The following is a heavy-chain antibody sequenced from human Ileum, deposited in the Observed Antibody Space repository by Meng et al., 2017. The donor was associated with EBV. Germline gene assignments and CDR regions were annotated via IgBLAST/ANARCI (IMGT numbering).Heavy chain of an antibody. CDR1: GFTFSSYW. D-gene: IGHD7-27*01. V-gene: IGHV3-74*03. J-gene: IGHJ4*02. Sequence: EVQLAGSGGGLVQSGGSLILSCAASGFTFSSYWMHWVRQAPGKGLVWVSNIKTDGSTSAYADSVKGRFTISRDNAKNTLYLQMNSLRVEDTAIYYCVKSNWGSEDSWGQGTLVTVSS. CDR3: VKSNWGSEDS. CDR2: IKTDGSTS.